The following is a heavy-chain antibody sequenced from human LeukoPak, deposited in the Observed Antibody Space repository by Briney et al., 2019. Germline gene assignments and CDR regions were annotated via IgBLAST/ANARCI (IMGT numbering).Heavy chain of an antibody. V-gene: IGHV3-7*05. CDR3: ARGDWGY. CDR2: IKQDGSQI. Sequence: PGGSLRLSCAGSGFMFSSYWIYWVRQAPRKGLESVANIKQDGSQIHYVDSVKGRFTISRDNAQNSVYLQMNSLRVEDTAVYYCARGDWGYWGQGTLVTVSS. CDR1: GFMFSSYW. J-gene: IGHJ4*02. D-gene: IGHD3/OR15-3a*01.